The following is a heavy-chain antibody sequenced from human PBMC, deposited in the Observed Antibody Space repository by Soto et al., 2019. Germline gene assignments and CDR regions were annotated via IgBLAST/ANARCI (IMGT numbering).Heavy chain of an antibody. CDR1: GFTFSSYA. V-gene: IGHV3-64*04. J-gene: IGHJ4*01. CDR2: ISSDGKKT. CDR3: VRDRDLDRDMVHADL. D-gene: IGHD5-18*01. Sequence: GGSLRLSCSASGFTFSSYAMHWIRQAPGKGLDYVSAISSDGKKTYYADSVRGRFTISADNAENSVFLQMNSLRDEDTAVYFCVRDRDLDRDMVHADLWGQGTLVTVSS.